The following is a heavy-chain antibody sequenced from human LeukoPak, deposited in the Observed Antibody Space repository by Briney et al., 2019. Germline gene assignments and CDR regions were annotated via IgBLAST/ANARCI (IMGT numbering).Heavy chain of an antibody. J-gene: IGHJ5*02. CDR3: GRGFYSSGGYNWFDP. D-gene: IGHD6-19*01. Sequence: SETLSLTCTVSGGSISSSSDYWAWIRQPPGKGLEWIGSMYYSGSTYYNPSLKSRVTILADSSKNQFSLKLSSVTAADTAVYYCGRGFYSSGGYNWFDPWGQGILVTVSS. V-gene: IGHV4-39*07. CDR2: MYYSGST. CDR1: GGSISSSSDY.